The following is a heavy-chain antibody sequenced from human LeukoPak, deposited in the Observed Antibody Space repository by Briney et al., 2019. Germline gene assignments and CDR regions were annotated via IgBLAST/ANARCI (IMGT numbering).Heavy chain of an antibody. CDR2: ISSSGSTI. J-gene: IGHJ6*03. D-gene: IGHD3-22*01. CDR1: GGSISSSSYY. V-gene: IGHV3-11*04. Sequence: LSLTCTVSGGSISSSSYYWGWIRQPPGKGLEWVSYISSSGSTIYYADSVKGRFTISRDNSKNTLYLQMNSLRAEDTAVYYCARANDSSGYYYYYYMDVWGKGTTVTISS. CDR3: ARANDSSGYYYYYYMDV.